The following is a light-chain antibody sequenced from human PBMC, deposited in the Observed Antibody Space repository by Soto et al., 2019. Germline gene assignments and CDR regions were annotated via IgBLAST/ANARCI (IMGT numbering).Light chain of an antibody. J-gene: IGKJ4*01. CDR3: QQYKNWPLT. CDR1: QSVRNSY. CDR2: GAS. Sequence: EVVLTQSPGPLSLSPGERATLSCRASQSVRNSYLAWYQQKPGQAPRLLIYGASSRATGIPDRFSGSGSGTDFTLTISRLEPEDFAVYYCQQYKNWPLTFGGGTKVDI. V-gene: IGKV3-20*01.